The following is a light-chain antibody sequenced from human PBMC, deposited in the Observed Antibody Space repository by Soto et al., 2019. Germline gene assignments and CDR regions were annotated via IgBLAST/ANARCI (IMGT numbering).Light chain of an antibody. CDR1: QGINNY. Sequence: DIQMTQSPSAMSASVGDRVTITCRASQGINNYLVWFQQKPGKVPKRLISAASSLQSGVPPRFSGSRSGTEFTLTISSLQSEDFGVYYCQQFDDWPTFGQGTKVDIK. CDR3: QQFDDWPT. CDR2: AAS. V-gene: IGKV1-17*03. J-gene: IGKJ1*01.